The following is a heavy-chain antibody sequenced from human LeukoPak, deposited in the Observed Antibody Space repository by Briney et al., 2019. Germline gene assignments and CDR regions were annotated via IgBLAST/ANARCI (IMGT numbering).Heavy chain of an antibody. V-gene: IGHV3-23*01. J-gene: IGHJ4*02. CDR2: ISDTGGST. Sequence: GSLRLSCAASGFTFSSFAMSWVRQAPGKGLEWVSTISDTGGSTYYADSVKGRFTISRDDSKNTLYLQMNSRRAEDTAVYYCAKGMHYDSSGYPTPFDHWGQGTLVTVSS. CDR3: AKGMHYDSSGYPTPFDH. D-gene: IGHD3-22*01. CDR1: GFTFSSFA.